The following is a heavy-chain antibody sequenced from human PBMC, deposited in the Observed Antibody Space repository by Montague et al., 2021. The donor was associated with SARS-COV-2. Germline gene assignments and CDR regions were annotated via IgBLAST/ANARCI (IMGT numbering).Heavy chain of an antibody. V-gene: IGHV3-11*05. J-gene: IGHJ6*03. Sequence: SLRLSCAASGFTFSDYYMSWIRQAPGKGLEWVSYISSSSSYTNYADSVKGRFTISRDNAKNSLYLQMNSLRAEDTAVYYRARVRSGSYHYYYMDVWGKGTTVTVSS. D-gene: IGHD3-10*01. CDR2: ISSSSSYT. CDR3: ARVRSGSYHYYYMDV. CDR1: GFTFSDYY.